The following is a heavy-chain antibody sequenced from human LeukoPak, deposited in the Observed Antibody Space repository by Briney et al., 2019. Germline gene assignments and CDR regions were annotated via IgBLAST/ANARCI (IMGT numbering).Heavy chain of an antibody. D-gene: IGHD5-18*01. V-gene: IGHV1-2*02. J-gene: IGHJ5*02. CDR1: GYTFTGYY. CDR3: ARDPDMFSYGLVSWFDP. Sequence: GASVKVSCKASGYTFTGYYMHWVRPATGQGLEWMGWINPNSGGTNYAQKFQGRVTMTRDTPISTAYMELSRLRSDDTAVYYCARDPDMFSYGLVSWFDPWGQGTLVTVSS. CDR2: INPNSGGT.